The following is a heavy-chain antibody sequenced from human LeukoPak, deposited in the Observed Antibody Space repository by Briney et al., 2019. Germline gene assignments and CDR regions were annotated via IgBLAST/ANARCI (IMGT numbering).Heavy chain of an antibody. J-gene: IGHJ3*02. CDR3: ARHGGSFLLDAFDI. CDR1: GYDFTNYW. V-gene: IGHV5-51*01. Sequence: PGESLKISCEGSGYDFTNYWIGWVRQMPGKGLEWMGIIYPGDSDTRYGPSFQGQVAISADESISTVHLQWSSLQASDTAMYYCARHGGSFLLDAFDIWGQGTMVTVSS. D-gene: IGHD2/OR15-2a*01. CDR2: IYPGDSDT.